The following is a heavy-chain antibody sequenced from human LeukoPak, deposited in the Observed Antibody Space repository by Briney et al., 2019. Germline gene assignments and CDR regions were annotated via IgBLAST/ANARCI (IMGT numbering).Heavy chain of an antibody. CDR2: INPDGRTI. J-gene: IGHJ4*01. V-gene: IGHV3-74*03. CDR1: GFTFSSYW. Sequence: GGSLRLSCAASGFTFSSYWMHWVRQAPGKGLVWVSRINPDGRTITYADSVVGRITISRDNAKNTLYLQMNSLRDEDTAVYYCARVAVGRYDFDYWGRGTLVTVSS. D-gene: IGHD1-26*01. CDR3: ARVAVGRYDFDY.